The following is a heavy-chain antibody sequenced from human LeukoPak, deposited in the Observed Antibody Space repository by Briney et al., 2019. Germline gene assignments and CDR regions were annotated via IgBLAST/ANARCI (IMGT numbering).Heavy chain of an antibody. J-gene: IGHJ4*02. Sequence: SETLSLTCAVSGGSISSGGYSWSWIRQPPGKGLEWIEYIYYSGSTYYNPSLKSRVTISVDTSKNQFSLKLSSVTAADTAVYYCARDIGAPADYWGQGTLVTVSS. CDR2: IYYSGST. D-gene: IGHD1-26*01. V-gene: IGHV4-30-4*07. CDR3: ARDIGAPADY. CDR1: GGSISSGGYS.